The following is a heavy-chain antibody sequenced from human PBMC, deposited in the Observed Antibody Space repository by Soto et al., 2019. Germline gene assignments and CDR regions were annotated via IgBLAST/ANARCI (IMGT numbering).Heavy chain of an antibody. D-gene: IGHD4-17*01. CDR1: GFTFSSYG. Sequence: GGSLRLSCAASGFTFSSYGMHWVRQAPGKGLEWVAVIWYDGSNKYYADSVKGRFTISRDNSKNTLYLQMNSLRAEDTAVYHCARESVTTGTAYYYMDVWGKGTTVTVSS. CDR2: IWYDGSNK. J-gene: IGHJ6*03. CDR3: ARESVTTGTAYYYMDV. V-gene: IGHV3-33*01.